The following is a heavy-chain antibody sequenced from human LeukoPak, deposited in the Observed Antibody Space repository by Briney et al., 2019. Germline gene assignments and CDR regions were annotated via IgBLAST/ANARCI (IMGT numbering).Heavy chain of an antibody. J-gene: IGHJ6*02. CDR2: ISYDGSNK. V-gene: IGHV3-30*18. CDR1: GFIFSSYG. D-gene: IGHD1-1*01. CDR3: AKHRPLLDNWNAGMDV. Sequence: PGGSLRLSCAASGFIFSSYGMHWVRQAPGKGLEWVALISYDGSNKYYADSVKGRFTISRDNAKNTLSLQMNSLRGEDTAVYYCAKHRPLLDNWNAGMDVWGPGTTVTVSS.